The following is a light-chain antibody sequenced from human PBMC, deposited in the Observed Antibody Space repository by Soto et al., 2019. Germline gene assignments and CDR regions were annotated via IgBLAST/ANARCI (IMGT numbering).Light chain of an antibody. Sequence: QSALTQPASVSGSPGQSITISCTGTSSDVGGYNYVAWYQQHPGKAPKVIIYDVSIRPSGVSNRFSGSKSGNTASLTISGLQAEDEADYYCDSYTSSGTYVFGTGTKVTVL. V-gene: IGLV2-14*01. J-gene: IGLJ1*01. CDR2: DVS. CDR3: DSYTSSGTYV. CDR1: SSDVGGYNY.